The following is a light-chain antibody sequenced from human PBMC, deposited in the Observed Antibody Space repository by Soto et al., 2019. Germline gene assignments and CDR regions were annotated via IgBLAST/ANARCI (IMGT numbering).Light chain of an antibody. V-gene: IGKV1-5*03. CDR2: KAS. Sequence: DIQMTQSPSTLSASVGDRVTITCRASQSISSWLAWYQQKPGKAPKLLIYKASSLESGVPSRFSGSGSGTEFTLTISSLQPDDFATYHCQQYNSYPSTFGPGTKVDI. CDR3: QQYNSYPST. CDR1: QSISSW. J-gene: IGKJ3*01.